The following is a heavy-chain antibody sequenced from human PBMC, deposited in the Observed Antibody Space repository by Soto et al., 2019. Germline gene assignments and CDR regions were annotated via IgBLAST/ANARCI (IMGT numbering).Heavy chain of an antibody. Sequence: ASVKVSCKASGYTFTGYYMRWVRQAPGQGLEWMGWINPNSGGTNYAQKFQGRVTMTRDTSISTAYMELSRLRSDDTAVYYCVTPRPIAARPVHYYYYYGMDVWGQGTTVTVSS. CDR2: INPNSGGT. D-gene: IGHD6-6*01. V-gene: IGHV1-2*02. CDR1: GYTFTGYY. CDR3: VTPRPIAARPVHYYYYYGMDV. J-gene: IGHJ6*02.